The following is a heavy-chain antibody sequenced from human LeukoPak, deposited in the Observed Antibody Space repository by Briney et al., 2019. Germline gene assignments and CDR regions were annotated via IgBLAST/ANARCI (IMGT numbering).Heavy chain of an antibody. CDR1: GDXXSSKSVA. CDR3: AELERGY. D-gene: IGHD1-1*01. CDR2: TYYRSKWYN. Sequence: SLXXXXSGDXXSSKSVAWNWIRQSPSRGLEWLGRTYYRSKWYNEYAISVKSRIIINPETSKNQFSLQLNSVTPEDTAVYYCAELERGYWGQGTLVTVSS. V-gene: IGHV6-1*01. J-gene: IGHJ4*02.